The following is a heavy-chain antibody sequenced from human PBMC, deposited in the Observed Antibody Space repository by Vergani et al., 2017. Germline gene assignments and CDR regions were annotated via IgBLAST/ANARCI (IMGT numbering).Heavy chain of an antibody. J-gene: IGHJ4*02. Sequence: QVQLVQSGAEVKKPGSSVKVSCKASGGTFSSYAISWVRQAPGQGLEWMGGIVPIFGTANYAQKFQGRVTITADKSTSTAYMELSSLRAEDTAVYYCASRHGGVVGAAVGYWGQGTLVTVSS. CDR3: ASRHGGVVGAAVGY. V-gene: IGHV1-69*06. CDR2: IVPIFGTA. D-gene: IGHD2-15*01. CDR1: GGTFSSYA.